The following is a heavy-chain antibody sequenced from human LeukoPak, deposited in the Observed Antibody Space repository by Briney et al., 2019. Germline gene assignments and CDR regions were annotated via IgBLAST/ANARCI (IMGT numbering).Heavy chain of an antibody. Sequence: ASVKVSCKASGYTFTGYYIHWVRQAPGQGLEWMGWINPNSGGTNYAQRFQGRVTLTRDTSISTAYMELSRLRSDDTAVYYCARDLVRGGAYWGQGTLVTVSS. J-gene: IGHJ4*02. CDR1: GYTFTGYY. CDR2: INPNSGGT. V-gene: IGHV1-2*02. D-gene: IGHD2-8*01. CDR3: ARDLVRGGAY.